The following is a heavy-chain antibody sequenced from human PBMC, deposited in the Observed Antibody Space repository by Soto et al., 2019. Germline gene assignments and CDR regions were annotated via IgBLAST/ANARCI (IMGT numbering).Heavy chain of an antibody. D-gene: IGHD4-17*01. J-gene: IGHJ4*02. V-gene: IGHV3-11*01. CDR2: ISSSGSAI. CDR1: GFTFSDYY. Sequence: GGSLRLSCAASGFTFSDYYMSWIRQAPGKGLEWVSYISSSGSAIYYADSVKGRFTISRDNAKNSQYLQMNSLSAEDTTVYYSARDRYGDKAFDYGGQGTLVTVSS. CDR3: ARDRYGDKAFDY.